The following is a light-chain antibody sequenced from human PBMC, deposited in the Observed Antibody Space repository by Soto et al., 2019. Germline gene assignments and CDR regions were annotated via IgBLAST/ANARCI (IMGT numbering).Light chain of an antibody. CDR2: QVT. CDR3: SSYRSSSTYV. V-gene: IGLV2-14*01. J-gene: IGLJ1*01. Sequence: QAVVTQPASVSGSPGQSITISCTGTSSDVGSYNYVSWHQQHPGQAPKLMIYQVTNRASGVPDRFSASKSGNTASLTISGLQAGDEADYYCSSYRSSSTYVFGTGTKLTVL. CDR1: SSDVGSYNY.